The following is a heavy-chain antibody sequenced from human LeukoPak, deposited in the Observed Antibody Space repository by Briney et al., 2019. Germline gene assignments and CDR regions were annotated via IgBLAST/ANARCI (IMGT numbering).Heavy chain of an antibody. V-gene: IGHV3-23*01. CDR2: ISGSGGYI. CDR1: GFTFSSYS. J-gene: IGHJ4*02. Sequence: GGSLRLSCAASGFTFSSYSMNWVRQAPGKGLEWVSCISGSGGYIYYADSVKGRFTISRDTSSNTLYLQMNSLRAEDTALYYCAKGHYDFRDYWGQGTLVTVSS. D-gene: IGHD3-3*01. CDR3: AKGHYDFRDY.